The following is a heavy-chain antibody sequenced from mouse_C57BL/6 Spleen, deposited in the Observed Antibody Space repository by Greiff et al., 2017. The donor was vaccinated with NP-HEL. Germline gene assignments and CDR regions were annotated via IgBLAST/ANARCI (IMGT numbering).Heavy chain of an antibody. CDR2: ISSGSSTI. CDR1: GFTFSDYG. CDR3: AREDFYAMDY. V-gene: IGHV5-17*01. Sequence: DVHLVESGGGLVKPGGSLKLSCAASGFTFSDYGMHWVRQAPEKGLEWVAYISSGSSTIYYADTVKGRFTISRDNAKNTLFLQMTSLRSEDTAMYYCAREDFYAMDYWGQGTSVTVSS. J-gene: IGHJ4*01.